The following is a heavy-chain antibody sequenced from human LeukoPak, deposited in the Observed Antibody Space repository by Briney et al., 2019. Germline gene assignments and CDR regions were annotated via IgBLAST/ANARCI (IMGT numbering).Heavy chain of an antibody. V-gene: IGHV3-33*01. CDR3: ARAVGATRRGVDY. J-gene: IGHJ4*02. CDR1: GFTFSSYG. Sequence: GGSLRLSCAASGFTFSSYGMHWVRQAPGKGLEWVAVIWYDGSNKYYADSVKGRFTISRDNSKNTQYLQMNSLRAEDTAVYYCARAVGATRRGVDYWGQGTLVTVSS. D-gene: IGHD1-26*01. CDR2: IWYDGSNK.